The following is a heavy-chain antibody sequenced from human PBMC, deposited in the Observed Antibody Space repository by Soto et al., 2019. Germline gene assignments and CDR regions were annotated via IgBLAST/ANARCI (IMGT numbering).Heavy chain of an antibody. Sequence: ASVKVSCKASGYSFTNHGIHWVRQAPGQRPEWMGWISAGNGQTKYSQRFQGRVTITRDTSASTADMDLSSLTSEDTGVYYCARGSSSCENYYFYGFDVWRQGTTVSVS. D-gene: IGHD6-13*01. CDR3: ARGSSSCENYYFYGFDV. J-gene: IGHJ6*02. CDR2: ISAGNGQT. V-gene: IGHV1-3*01. CDR1: GYSFTNHG.